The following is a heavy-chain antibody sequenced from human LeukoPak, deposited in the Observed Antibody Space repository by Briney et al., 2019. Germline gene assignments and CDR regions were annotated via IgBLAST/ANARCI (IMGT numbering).Heavy chain of an antibody. J-gene: IGHJ4*02. Sequence: KSSETLSLTCTVSGGSISSSSYYWGWIRQPPGKGLEWIGSIYYSGSTYYNPSLKSRVTISVDTSKNQFSLKLSSVTAADTAVYYCARHAGPYSSSQNDYWGQGTLVTVSS. CDR3: ARHAGPYSSSQNDY. CDR1: GGSISSSSYY. CDR2: IYYSGST. V-gene: IGHV4-39*01. D-gene: IGHD6-6*01.